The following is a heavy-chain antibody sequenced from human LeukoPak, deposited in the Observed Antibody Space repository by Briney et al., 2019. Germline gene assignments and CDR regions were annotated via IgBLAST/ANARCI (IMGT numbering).Heavy chain of an antibody. CDR1: GGSISGGGYY. CDR3: ARNYGGKRTGYFDY. Sequence: PSETLSLTCAVSGGSISGGGYYWSWIRQPPGKGLEWIGYIYYSGSTNYNPSLKSRVTISVDTSKNQFSLKLSSVTAADTAVYYCARNYGGKRTGYFDYWGQGTLVTVSS. CDR2: IYYSGST. D-gene: IGHD4-23*01. V-gene: IGHV4-61*08. J-gene: IGHJ4*02.